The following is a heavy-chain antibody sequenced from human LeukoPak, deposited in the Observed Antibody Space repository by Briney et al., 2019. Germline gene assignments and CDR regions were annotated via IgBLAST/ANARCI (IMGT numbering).Heavy chain of an antibody. CDR1: GYTFTELS. CDR2: FDPEEGET. Sequence: ASVKVSCKTSGYTFTELSMQWVRQAPGKGLEWMGGFDPEEGETIYAQKFQGRATMTADTSTDTAYMELSSLRSDDTAVYYCAREGGFTMIVVVAYAFDIWGQGTMVTVSS. D-gene: IGHD3-22*01. CDR3: AREGGFTMIVVVAYAFDI. J-gene: IGHJ3*02. V-gene: IGHV1-24*01.